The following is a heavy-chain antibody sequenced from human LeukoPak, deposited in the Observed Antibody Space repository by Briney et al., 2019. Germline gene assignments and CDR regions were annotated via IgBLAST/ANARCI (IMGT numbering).Heavy chain of an antibody. CDR1: GFTFSSYI. J-gene: IGHJ4*02. Sequence: GGSLRLSCAASGFTFSSYIMNWVRQAPGKGLEWVSSISSSSYIYYADSVKGRFTISRDNSKNTLYLQMNSLRAEDTAVYYCAKPVVVTAIRNNYFDYWGQGTLVTVSS. CDR3: AKPVVVTAIRNNYFDY. CDR2: ISSSSYI. D-gene: IGHD2-21*02. V-gene: IGHV3-21*04.